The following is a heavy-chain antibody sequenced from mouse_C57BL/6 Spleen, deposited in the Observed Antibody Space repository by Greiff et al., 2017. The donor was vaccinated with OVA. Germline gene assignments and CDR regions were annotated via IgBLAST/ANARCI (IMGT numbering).Heavy chain of an antibody. CDR1: GYSFTGYY. CDR3: ARGPHYYPYYFDY. Sequence: EVQLQQSGPELVKPGASVKISCKASGYSFTGYYMNWVKQSPEKSLEWIGEINPSTGGTTYNQKFKAKATLTVDKSSSTAYMQLKSLTSEDSAVYDCARGPHYYPYYFDYWGQGTTLTVSS. V-gene: IGHV1-42*01. J-gene: IGHJ2*01. CDR2: INPSTGGT. D-gene: IGHD1-2*01.